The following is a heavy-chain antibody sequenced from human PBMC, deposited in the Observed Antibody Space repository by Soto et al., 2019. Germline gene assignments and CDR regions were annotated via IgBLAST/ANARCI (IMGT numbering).Heavy chain of an antibody. Sequence: EVQLLESGGGLVQPGGSLRLSCAASGFSFGGYAMSWVRQAPGKGLEWVSSVSGSGNTPFYADSVRGRFTISRDNSDNTVYLQMNRLTTEDTAVYYCANGSRGYTNYYFEYWGQGSLVAVSS. CDR2: VSGSGNTP. CDR1: GFSFGGYA. V-gene: IGHV3-23*01. J-gene: IGHJ4*02. CDR3: ANGSRGYTNYYFEY. D-gene: IGHD4-4*01.